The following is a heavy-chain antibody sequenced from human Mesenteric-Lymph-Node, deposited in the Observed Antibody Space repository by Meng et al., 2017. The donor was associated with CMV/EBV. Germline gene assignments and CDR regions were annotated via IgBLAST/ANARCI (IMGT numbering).Heavy chain of an antibody. J-gene: IGHJ5*01. D-gene: IGHD3-10*01. CDR1: GYTFTAYF. V-gene: IGHV1-46*01. CDR3: ARMRVSERFGGGYDS. Sequence: ASVKVSCKASGYTFTAYFMHWVRQDPGHGLEWMGMINPSGGHTNYAAKFQGRVTMTRDTSTSTLYMELSSLRSEDTGPYYCARMRVSERFGGGYDSWGQGTLVTVSS. CDR2: INPSGGHT.